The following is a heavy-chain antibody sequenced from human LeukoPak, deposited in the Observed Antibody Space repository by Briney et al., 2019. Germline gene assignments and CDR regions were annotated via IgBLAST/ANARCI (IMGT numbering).Heavy chain of an antibody. J-gene: IGHJ4*02. V-gene: IGHV1-69*13. CDR2: IIPIFGTA. D-gene: IGHD5-18*01. CDR3: ARGDTAMAPIDY. CDR1: GGTFSSYA. Sequence: SVKVSCKASGGTFSSYAISWVRQAPGQGLEWMGGIIPIFGTANYAQKFQGRVTITADESTSTACMELSSLRSEDTAVYYCARGDTAMAPIDYWGQGTLVTVSS.